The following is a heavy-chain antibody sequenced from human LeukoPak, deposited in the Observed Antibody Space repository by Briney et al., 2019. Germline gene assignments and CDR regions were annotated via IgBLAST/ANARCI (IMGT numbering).Heavy chain of an antibody. CDR3: ARDLPSQHYYDSSGKAGAAFDI. J-gene: IGHJ3*02. V-gene: IGHV3-30-3*01. D-gene: IGHD3-22*01. CDR1: GFTFSSYA. CDR2: ISYDGSNK. Sequence: GGSLRLSCAASGFTFSSYAMHWVRQAPGKGLEWVAVISYDGSNKYYADSVKGRFTISRDNSKNTLYLQMNSLRAEDTAVYYCARDLPSQHYYDSSGKAGAAFDIWGQGTMVTVSS.